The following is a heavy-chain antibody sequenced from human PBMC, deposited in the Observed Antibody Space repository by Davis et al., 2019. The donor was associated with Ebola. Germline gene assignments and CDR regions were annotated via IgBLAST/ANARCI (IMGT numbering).Heavy chain of an antibody. CDR1: GFTLSSYE. D-gene: IGHD3-3*01. CDR2: ISSSGSTI. V-gene: IGHV3-48*03. CDR3: AKGYYDFWSGYYPFDY. Sequence: GGSLRLSCAASGFTLSSYEMNWVRQAPGKGLEWVSYISSSGSTIYYADSVKGRFTISRDNAKNSLYLQMNSLRAEDTALYYCAKGYYDFWSGYYPFDYWGQGTLVTVSS. J-gene: IGHJ4*02.